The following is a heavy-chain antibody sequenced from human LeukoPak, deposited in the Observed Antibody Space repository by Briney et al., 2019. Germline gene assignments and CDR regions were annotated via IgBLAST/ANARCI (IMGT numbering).Heavy chain of an antibody. V-gene: IGHV1-2*02. CDR3: ARVDYGGNSDWFDP. CDR1: GYTFTVYY. Sequence: GASVTVSFTASGYTFTVYYMHWVRQAPGQGPEWMGWINPNSGGTNYAQKFQGRVTMTRDTSISTAYMELSRLRSDDTAVYYCARVDYGGNSDWFDPWGQGTLVTVSA. D-gene: IGHD4-23*01. J-gene: IGHJ5*02. CDR2: INPNSGGT.